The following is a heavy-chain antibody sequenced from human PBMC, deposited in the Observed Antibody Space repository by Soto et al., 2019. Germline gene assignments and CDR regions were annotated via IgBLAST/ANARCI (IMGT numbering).Heavy chain of an antibody. CDR3: MRARVPTVTTWWYFDS. CDR2: VNPSSGRT. CDR1: GYPFTNYY. J-gene: IGHJ4*02. V-gene: IGHV1-46*01. D-gene: IGHD4-17*01. Sequence: QVQLVQSGTEVKKPGASVRVSCTASGYPFTNYYIHWVRQAPGQGPEWMGIVNPSSGRTTYAQTFQGRVTMITDTSTITVYMEMNCLRFADRAMYYCMRARVPTVTTWWYFDSWGQGTLVIVSS.